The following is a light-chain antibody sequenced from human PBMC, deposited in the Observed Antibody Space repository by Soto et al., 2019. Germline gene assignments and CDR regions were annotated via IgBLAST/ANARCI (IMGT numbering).Light chain of an antibody. CDR1: QSVHFNY. Sequence: EVVLTQSPGTLSLSPGARATLSCRARQSVHFNYLAWYQQKPGQAPRLLIYGSSTRATGIPARFSGSGSGTEFTLTISSLQSEDFAVYYCQQYNNWPPITFGQGTRLEIK. V-gene: IGKV3-15*01. CDR3: QQYNNWPPIT. J-gene: IGKJ5*01. CDR2: GSS.